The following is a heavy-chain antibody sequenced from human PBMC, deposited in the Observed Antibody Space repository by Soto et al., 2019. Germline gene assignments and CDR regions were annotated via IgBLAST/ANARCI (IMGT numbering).Heavy chain of an antibody. CDR1: GASITSHY. V-gene: IGHV4-4*07. CDR3: ARSSGDDFLYYGMDD. D-gene: IGHD4-17*01. CDR2: VYARGAT. Sequence: QVELQESGPGLVKPSETLSLTCSVSGASITSHYWSWIRQSAVEGLQWIGRVYARGATNYNPSLKRQVTISGDTPKNQFSLKLTCVTAADTAVYYCARSSGDDFLYYGMDDWDHGTTVTVSS. J-gene: IGHJ6*02.